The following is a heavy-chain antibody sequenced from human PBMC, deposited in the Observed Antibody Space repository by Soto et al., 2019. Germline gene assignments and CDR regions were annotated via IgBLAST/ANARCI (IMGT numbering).Heavy chain of an antibody. CDR2: IFSNDEK. D-gene: IGHD3-22*01. J-gene: IGHJ4*02. Sequence: QVTLKESGPVLVKPTETLTLTCTVSGFSLSNARMGVSWIRQPPGKALEWLAHIFSNDEKSYSTSLKSRRTISKDTSKSQVVLTMTNMDPVDTATYYCARILRGDYDSSGYHEWDFDYWGQGTLVTVSS. V-gene: IGHV2-26*01. CDR1: GFSLSNARMG. CDR3: ARILRGDYDSSGYHEWDFDY.